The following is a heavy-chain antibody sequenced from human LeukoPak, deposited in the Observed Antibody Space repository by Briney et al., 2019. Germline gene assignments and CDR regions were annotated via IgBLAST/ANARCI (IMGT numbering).Heavy chain of an antibody. CDR3: ARRITVAREVDY. V-gene: IGHV4-59*01. CDR1: GGSISSYY. CDR2: IYYSGST. D-gene: IGHD6-19*01. J-gene: IGHJ4*02. Sequence: SETLSLTCTVSGGSISSYYWSWIRQPPGKGLEWIGYIYYSGSTNYNPSLKSRVTISVDTSKNQFSLKLSSVTAADTAVYYCARRITVAREVDYWGQGTLVTVSS.